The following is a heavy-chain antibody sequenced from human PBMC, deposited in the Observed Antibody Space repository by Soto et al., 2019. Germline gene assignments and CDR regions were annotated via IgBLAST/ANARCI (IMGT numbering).Heavy chain of an antibody. D-gene: IGHD7-27*01. CDR2: INSDGSST. CDR3: VKRGRNWGAFDF. Sequence: EVQLVESGGGLLQPGGSLRLSCAVSGSTFSNDWMHWVRQAPGKGLVWVSHINSDGSSTNYADFVKGRFTIARDNAKNTVYLQMNSLRAEDSALYYCVKRGRNWGAFDFWGQGTTVVVSS. V-gene: IGHV3-74*01. CDR1: GSTFSNDW. J-gene: IGHJ3*01.